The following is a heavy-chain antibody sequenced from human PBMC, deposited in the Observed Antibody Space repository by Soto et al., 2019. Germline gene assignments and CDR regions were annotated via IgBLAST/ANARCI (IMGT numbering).Heavy chain of an antibody. V-gene: IGHV1-18*04. CDR1: GYTFTNYG. CDR3: ASDREYYYDSSGNYYYHYGMDV. D-gene: IGHD3-22*01. J-gene: IGHJ6*02. CDR2: ISGYNGNT. Sequence: QVQLVESGAEVKKPGASVKVSCKASGYTFTNYGISWVRQAPGQGLEWMGWISGYNGNTKYAQKFQSRVTMTTDTPTNTSYMDLRSLRSDDTAVYYCASDREYYYDSSGNYYYHYGMDVWGQGTTVTVS.